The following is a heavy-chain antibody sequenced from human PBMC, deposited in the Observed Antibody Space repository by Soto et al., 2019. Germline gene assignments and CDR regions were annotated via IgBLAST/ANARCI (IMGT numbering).Heavy chain of an antibody. Sequence: SETLSLTCTVSGDSISSYYWSWIRQPPGKGLEWIGYIYYSGSTNYNPSLKSRVTISVDTSKNQFSLKLSSVTAADTAVYYCARVRGNYYDSSGYYSGEYYFDYWGQRTLVLVSS. CDR1: GDSISSYY. V-gene: IGHV4-59*01. J-gene: IGHJ4*02. CDR3: ARVRGNYYDSSGYYSGEYYFDY. D-gene: IGHD3-22*01. CDR2: IYYSGST.